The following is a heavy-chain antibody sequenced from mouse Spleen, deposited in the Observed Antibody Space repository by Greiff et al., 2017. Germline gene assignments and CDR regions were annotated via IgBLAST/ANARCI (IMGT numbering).Heavy chain of an antibody. CDR3: YSSGSYYYAMDY. CDR1: GYTFTSYW. J-gene: IGHJ4*01. D-gene: IGHD3-1*01. V-gene: IGHV1S81*02. Sequence: QVQLQQPGAELVKPGASVKLSCKASGYTFTSYWMHWVKQRPGQGLEWIGEINPSNGRTNYNEKFKSKATLTVDKSSSTAYMQLSSLTSEDSAVYYCYSSGSYYYAMDYWGQGTSVTVSS. CDR2: INPSNGRT.